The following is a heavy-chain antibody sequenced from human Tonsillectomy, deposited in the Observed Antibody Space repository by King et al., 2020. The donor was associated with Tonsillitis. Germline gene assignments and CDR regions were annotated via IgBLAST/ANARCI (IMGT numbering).Heavy chain of an antibody. Sequence: QLQESGPGLVKPSQTLSLICSVSGGSIRTGDFYWSWVRQPPGKGLEWIGYIYYSGTTYDNPSLQGLVSMSVDAPKNQFSLKLRSVTAADTAVYYCARGEGTTGGFDYWGQGTLVTVSS. CDR3: ARGEGTTGGFDY. J-gene: IGHJ4*02. V-gene: IGHV4-30-4*01. CDR1: GGSIRTGDFY. D-gene: IGHD1-7*01. CDR2: IYYSGTT.